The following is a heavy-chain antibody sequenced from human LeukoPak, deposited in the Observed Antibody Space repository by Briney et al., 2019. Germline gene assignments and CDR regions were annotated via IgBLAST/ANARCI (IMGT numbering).Heavy chain of an antibody. Sequence: SETLSLTCTVSDDSISNYWSWIRQPPGKGLEWIGYIYYSGSTNYNPSLKSRVTMSLDASKNQFSLELSSVTPADTAVYYCARGGNYWPQWWFDPWGRGTLVSVSS. D-gene: IGHD1-26*01. CDR1: DDSISNY. V-gene: IGHV4-59*01. CDR2: IYYSGST. CDR3: ARGGNYWPQWWFDP. J-gene: IGHJ5*02.